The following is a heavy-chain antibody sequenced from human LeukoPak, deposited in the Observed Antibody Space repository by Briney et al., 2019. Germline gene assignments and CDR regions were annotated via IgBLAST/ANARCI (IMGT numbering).Heavy chain of an antibody. CDR3: ARATQIRDYSSNY. Sequence: GESLKISCKGSGYTFTSYYMHWVRQAPGHGLEWMGIINPSGGSTSYAQKFQGRVTMTRDTSTSTVYMELSSLRSEDTAVYYCARATQIRDYSSNYWGQGTLVTVSS. D-gene: IGHD4-11*01. J-gene: IGHJ4*02. CDR1: GYTFTSYY. CDR2: INPSGGST. V-gene: IGHV1-46*01.